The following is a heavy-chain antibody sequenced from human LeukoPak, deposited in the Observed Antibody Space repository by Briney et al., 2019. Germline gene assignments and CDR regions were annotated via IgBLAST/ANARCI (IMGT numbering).Heavy chain of an antibody. CDR1: GFTFSSYS. V-gene: IGHV3-21*01. Sequence: GGPLRLSCAASGFTFSSYSMNWVRKAPGKGLEWVSSISSSSSYIYYADSVKGRFTISRDNAKNSLYLQMNSLRAEDTAVYYCARDIAAADLNAFDIWGQGTMVTVSS. D-gene: IGHD6-13*01. CDR2: ISSSSSYI. CDR3: ARDIAAADLNAFDI. J-gene: IGHJ3*02.